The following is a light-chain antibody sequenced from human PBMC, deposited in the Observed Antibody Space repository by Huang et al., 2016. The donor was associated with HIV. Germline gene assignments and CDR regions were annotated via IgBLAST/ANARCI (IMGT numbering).Light chain of an antibody. CDR1: LALINS. V-gene: IGKV1-NL1*01. J-gene: IGKJ1*01. CDR2: VAS. Sequence: DIQMTQSPSSLSASIGDRVTITCRASLALINSLAWYQQQPGKAPKLLLYVASKFEGGVPSRFSGSGSATDYTLTIRGLQPEDFATYYCQQYYLSPWTFGQGTRVEIK. CDR3: QQYYLSPWT.